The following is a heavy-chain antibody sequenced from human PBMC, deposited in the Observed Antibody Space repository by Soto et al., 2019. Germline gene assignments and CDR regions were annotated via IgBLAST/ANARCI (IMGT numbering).Heavy chain of an antibody. CDR3: ARVRYRYDSSGYYFDY. CDR1: GFTFSSYA. Sequence: QVQLVESGGGVDQPGRSLRLSCAASGFTFSSYAMHWVRQAPGKGLEWVAVISYDGSNKYYADSVKGRFTISRDNSKNTLYLQMNSLRAEDTAVYYCARVRYRYDSSGYYFDYWGQGTLVTVSS. J-gene: IGHJ4*02. D-gene: IGHD3-22*01. CDR2: ISYDGSNK. V-gene: IGHV3-30-3*01.